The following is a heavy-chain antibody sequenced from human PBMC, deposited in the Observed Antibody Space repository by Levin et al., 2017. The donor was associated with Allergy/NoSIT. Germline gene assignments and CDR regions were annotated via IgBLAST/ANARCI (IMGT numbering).Heavy chain of an antibody. D-gene: IGHD2-2*01. J-gene: IGHJ5*02. V-gene: IGHV3-15*01. CDR2: IKSETDGGTT. CDR3: TIVKRYCSSSSCSYNWFDP. CDR1: GFTFSDAW. Sequence: SCAASGFTFSDAWISWVRQAPAKGLEWVGRIKSETDGGTTDYAAPVKGRFTISRDDSKNTLYLQMNSLKMEDTAVYYCTIVKRYCSSSSCSYNWFDPWGQGTLVTVSS.